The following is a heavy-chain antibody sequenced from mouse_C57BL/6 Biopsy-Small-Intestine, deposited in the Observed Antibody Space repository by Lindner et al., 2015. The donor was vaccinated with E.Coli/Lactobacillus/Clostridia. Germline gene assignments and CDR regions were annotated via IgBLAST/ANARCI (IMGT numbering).Heavy chain of an antibody. CDR1: GYTFTSYW. J-gene: IGHJ1*03. D-gene: IGHD1-1*01. CDR3: ARDYYGSTYSSYWYFDV. CDR2: IHPNSGST. Sequence: VQLQESGAELVKPGASVKLSCKASGYTFTSYWIHWVKQRPGQGLEWIGMIHPNSGSTNYNEKFKSKATLTVDKSSSTAYMQLSSLTSEDSAVYYCARDYYGSTYSSYWYFDVWGTGTTVTVSS. V-gene: IGHV1-64*01.